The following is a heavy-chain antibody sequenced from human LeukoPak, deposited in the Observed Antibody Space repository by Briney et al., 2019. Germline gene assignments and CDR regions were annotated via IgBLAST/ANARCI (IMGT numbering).Heavy chain of an antibody. D-gene: IGHD3-22*01. CDR2: ISWNSGSI. Sequence: GGSLRLSCAASGFTFDDYAMHWVRQAPGKGLEWVSGISWNSGSIGYADSVKGRFTISRDNAKNSLYLQMNSLRAEDTALYYCAKDIRYYYDSSGYYGSAFDIWGQGTMATVSS. J-gene: IGHJ3*02. V-gene: IGHV3-9*01. CDR3: AKDIRYYYDSSGYYGSAFDI. CDR1: GFTFDDYA.